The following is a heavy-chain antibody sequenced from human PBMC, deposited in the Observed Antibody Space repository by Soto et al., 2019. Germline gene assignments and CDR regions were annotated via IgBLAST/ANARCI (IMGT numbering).Heavy chain of an antibody. J-gene: IGHJ4*02. CDR3: ARDKITGLFDY. D-gene: IGHD2-8*02. CDR1: GGSFRGYY. Sequence: SETQSLTCAVYGGSFRGYYWTWIRQPPGTGLEWIGEINHSGSTNYNPSLKSRVTISVDTSKNQFSLKLTSVTAADTAVYYRARDKITGLFDYWGQGTLVTVSS. CDR2: INHSGST. V-gene: IGHV4-34*01.